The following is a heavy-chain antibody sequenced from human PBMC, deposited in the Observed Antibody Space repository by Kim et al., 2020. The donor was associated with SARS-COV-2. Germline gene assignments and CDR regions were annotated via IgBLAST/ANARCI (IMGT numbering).Heavy chain of an antibody. Sequence: GGSLRLSCAASGFSFGDYAMHWVRQAQGKGMEWVSGSNMNSSSIGYADSVKGRLTISTVNAKNSPFLQMISSVTAETALHYCAEAASGCCYCFDYWG. CDR2: SNMNSSSI. J-gene: IGHJ4*01. V-gene: IGHV3-9*01. CDR1: GFSFGDYA. CDR3: AEAASGCCYCFDY. D-gene: IGHD3-10*01.